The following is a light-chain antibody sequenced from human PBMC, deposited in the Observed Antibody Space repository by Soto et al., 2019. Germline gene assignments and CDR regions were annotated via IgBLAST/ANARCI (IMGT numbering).Light chain of an antibody. CDR1: QSVSSSY. CDR3: PHHGRSPGT. Sequence: EIVLTQSPGTLALPPGERATLSCRASQSVSSSYLAWYQQKPHQAPRLLIYGASSRATSIPDSFSGSGSGTHFTLTISTLEPEESAVYYRPHHGRSPGTFGQGNKVELK. J-gene: IGKJ1*01. CDR2: GAS. V-gene: IGKV3-20*01.